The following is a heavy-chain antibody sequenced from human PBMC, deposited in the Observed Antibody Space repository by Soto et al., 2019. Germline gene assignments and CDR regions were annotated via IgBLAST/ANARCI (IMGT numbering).Heavy chain of an antibody. CDR1: SGSISSSNW. J-gene: IGHJ6*03. CDR2: IYHSGST. Sequence: QVQLQESGPGLVKPSGTLSLTCAVSSGSISSSNWWSWVRQPPGKGLEWIGEIYHSGSTNYNPSLKSRVTISVDKSKNQVSMKLSSVTAADTAVYYCARGTHSGYDASPDYYYYYYMDVWGKGTTVTVSS. D-gene: IGHD5-12*01. CDR3: ARGTHSGYDASPDYYYYYYMDV. V-gene: IGHV4-4*02.